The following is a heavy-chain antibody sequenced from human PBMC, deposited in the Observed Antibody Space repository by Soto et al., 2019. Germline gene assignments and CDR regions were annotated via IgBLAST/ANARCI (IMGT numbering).Heavy chain of an antibody. J-gene: IGHJ4*02. V-gene: IGHV3-11*01. CDR3: AREPYDVWSGNYG. D-gene: IGHD3-3*01. Sequence: LRLSCAASGSTFSDYYMSWTRQAPGKGLEWVSYISSSGSTIYYADSVKGRFTISRDNAKNSLYLQMNSLRAEDTAVYYCAREPYDVWSGNYGWGQGTLVTVSS. CDR1: GSTFSDYY. CDR2: ISSSGSTI.